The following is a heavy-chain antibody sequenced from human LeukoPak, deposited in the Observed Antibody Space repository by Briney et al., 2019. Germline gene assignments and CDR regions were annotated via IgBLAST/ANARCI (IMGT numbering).Heavy chain of an antibody. CDR3: ARGVIAAGGNDFDY. J-gene: IGHJ4*02. CDR1: GGSIRSSSYY. D-gene: IGHD6-13*01. V-gene: IGHV4-39*07. Sequence: SETLSLTCTVSGGSIRSSSYYWGWIRQPPGKGLQWIGSIYYSGSTYYNPSLKSRVTISLDTSKNQFSLKLSSVTAADTAVYYCARGVIAAGGNDFDYWGQGTLVTVSS. CDR2: IYYSGST.